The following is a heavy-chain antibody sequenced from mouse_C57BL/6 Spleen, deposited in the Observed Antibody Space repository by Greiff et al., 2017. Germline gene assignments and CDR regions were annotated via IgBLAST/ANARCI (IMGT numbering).Heavy chain of an antibody. D-gene: IGHD1-1*01. Sequence: VQLQQSGPELVKPGASVKISCKASGYTFTDYYITWVKQRPGKGLEWIGCIFPGSGSTYYNEKFKGKATLTLDKFSSTAYMLLSSLTSEDSAVYFCARERVITTLVANSDYYAMYYWGQGASVTVSS. CDR1: GYTFTDYY. CDR2: IFPGSGST. J-gene: IGHJ4*01. CDR3: ARERVITTLVANSDYYAMYY. V-gene: IGHV1-75*01.